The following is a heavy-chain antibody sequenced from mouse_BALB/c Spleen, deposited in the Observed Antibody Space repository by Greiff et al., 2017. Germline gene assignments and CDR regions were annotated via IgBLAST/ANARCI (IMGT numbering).Heavy chain of an antibody. V-gene: IGHV3-2*02. CDR1: GYSITSDYA. D-gene: IGHD2-1*01. Sequence: EVKLVESGPGLVKPSQSLSLTCTVTGYSITSDYAWNWIRQFPGNKLEWMGYISYSGSTSYNPSLKSRISITRDTSKNQFFLQLNSVTTEDTATYYCARKGGNYEDYAMDYWGQGTSVTVSS. J-gene: IGHJ4*01. CDR3: ARKGGNYEDYAMDY. CDR2: ISYSGST.